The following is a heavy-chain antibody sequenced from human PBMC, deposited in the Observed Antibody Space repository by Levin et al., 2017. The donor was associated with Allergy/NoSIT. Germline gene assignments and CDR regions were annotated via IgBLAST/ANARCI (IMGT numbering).Heavy chain of an antibody. CDR2: IKSSTVGGTT. Sequence: GGSLRLSCAASGITFSNAWMSWARQAPGKGLEWVGRIKSSTVGGTTEYAAPVKGRFSISRDDSKNTLYLQMNSPKTEDTAMYFCTTDSSSWYYVDYWGQGTLVTVSS. J-gene: IGHJ4*02. D-gene: IGHD6-13*01. CDR3: TTDSSSWYYVDY. CDR1: GITFSNAW. V-gene: IGHV3-15*01.